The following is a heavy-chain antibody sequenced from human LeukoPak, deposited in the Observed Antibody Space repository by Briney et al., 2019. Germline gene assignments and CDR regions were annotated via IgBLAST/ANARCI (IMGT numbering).Heavy chain of an antibody. V-gene: IGHV4-39*02. CDR1: GGSIRSSYYY. J-gene: IGHJ4*02. Sequence: SETLSLTCTVSGGSIRSSYYYWGWIRQPPGKGLEWIGSIYDSGSTYYNPSLKSRVTISVDTSKNQFSLKLNSVTAADTAVYYCAREEIVIDYWGQGTLVTVSS. CDR3: AREEIVIDY. D-gene: IGHD3-22*01. CDR2: IYDSGST.